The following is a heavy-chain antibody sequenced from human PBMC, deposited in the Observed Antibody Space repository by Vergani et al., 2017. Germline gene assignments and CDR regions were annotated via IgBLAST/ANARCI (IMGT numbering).Heavy chain of an antibody. D-gene: IGHD1-26*01. V-gene: IGHV3-23*01. J-gene: IGHJ6*02. CDR3: AKDKLVGFDYYYYYGMDV. CDR1: GFTFSSYA. CDR2: ISGSGGST. Sequence: EVQLLESGGGLVQPGGSLRLSCAASGFTFSSYAMSWVRQAPGKGLEWVSAISGSGGSTYYADSVKGRFTISSDNSKNTLYLQMNSLRAEDTAVYYCAKDKLVGFDYYYYYGMDVWGQGTTVTVSS.